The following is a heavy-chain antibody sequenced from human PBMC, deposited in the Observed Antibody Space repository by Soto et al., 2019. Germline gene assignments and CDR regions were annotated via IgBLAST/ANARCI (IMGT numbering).Heavy chain of an antibody. Sequence: GGSLRLSCEASGFTFTTYAMSWVRQAPGKGLEWVSAISGSGDNTYYADSAKGRFTISRDNSKNTLYLQMNSLRAEDTAIYYCAKGAWLDSWGQGSLVTVSS. CDR2: ISGSGDNT. V-gene: IGHV3-23*01. CDR3: AKGAWLDS. J-gene: IGHJ4*02. CDR1: GFTFTTYA.